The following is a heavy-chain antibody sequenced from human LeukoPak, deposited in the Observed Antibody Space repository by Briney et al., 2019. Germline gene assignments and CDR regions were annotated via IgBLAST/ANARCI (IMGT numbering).Heavy chain of an antibody. J-gene: IGHJ4*02. CDR3: TTDKLWHFDY. CDR1: GFTFSNAW. V-gene: IGHV3-15*01. Sequence: GGSLRLSCAASGFTFSNAWMSWVRQAPGKGLEWVGRIKSKTDGGTSDYAAPVKGRFTISKDDSKYTLYLQLNSLKTEVTAVYYCTTDKLWHFDYWGQGTLVTVSS. D-gene: IGHD5-18*01. CDR2: IKSKTDGGTS.